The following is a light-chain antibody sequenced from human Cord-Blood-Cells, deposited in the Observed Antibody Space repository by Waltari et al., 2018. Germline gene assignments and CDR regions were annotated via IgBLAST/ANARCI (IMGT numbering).Light chain of an antibody. CDR3: SSYAGSNNYV. Sequence: QSALTQPPPAAGSPGQSVPISCTGTSSDVGCHHSVPWYQQHPGKAPKLMIYEVSKRPSGVPDRFSGSKSGNTASLTVSGLQAEDEADYYCSSYAGSNNYVFGTGTKVTVL. CDR1: SSDVGCHHS. V-gene: IGLV2-8*01. CDR2: EVS. J-gene: IGLJ1*01.